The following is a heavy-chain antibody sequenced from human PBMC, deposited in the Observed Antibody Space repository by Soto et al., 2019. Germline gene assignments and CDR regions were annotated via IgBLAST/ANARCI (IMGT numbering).Heavy chain of an antibody. CDR2: IYYSGST. D-gene: IGHD1-7*01. J-gene: IGHJ4*02. V-gene: IGHV4-59*01. CDR1: GGSISSYY. Sequence: SETLSLTCTVSGGSISSYYWSWIRQPPGKGLEWIGYIYYSGSTKYNPSLKSRVTISVDTSKNQFSLKLSSVTAADTAVYYCARGGTKTGTTVCDYWGQGTLVTVSS. CDR3: ARGGTKTGTTVCDY.